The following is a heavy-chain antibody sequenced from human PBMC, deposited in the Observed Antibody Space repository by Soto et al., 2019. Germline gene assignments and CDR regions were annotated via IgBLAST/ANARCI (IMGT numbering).Heavy chain of an antibody. CDR3: ARGMPPDYYDSSGYHYNWFDP. J-gene: IGHJ5*02. V-gene: IGHV4-4*07. Sequence: ASETLSLTCTVSGGSISSYYWSWIRQPAGKGLEWIGRIYTSGSTNYNPSLKSRVTMSVDTSKNQFSLKLSSVTAADTAVYYCARGMPPDYYDSSGYHYNWFDPWGQGTLVTVSS. CDR1: GGSISSYY. CDR2: IYTSGST. D-gene: IGHD3-22*01.